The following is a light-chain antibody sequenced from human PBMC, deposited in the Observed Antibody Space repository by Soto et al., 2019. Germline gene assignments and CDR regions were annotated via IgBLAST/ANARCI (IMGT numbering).Light chain of an antibody. V-gene: IGKV1-39*01. J-gene: IGKJ1*01. CDR1: QGISRH. CDR2: AAF. CDR3: QQTDSVTWM. Sequence: DIQMTQSPSSLSASVGDRVTITCRASQGISRHLNWFQQKAGRAPKLLIYAAFSLQGCVPSRFSGSGSGTDFTLTISNLQPEDIATYYCQQTDSVTWMFGQGTKVDIK.